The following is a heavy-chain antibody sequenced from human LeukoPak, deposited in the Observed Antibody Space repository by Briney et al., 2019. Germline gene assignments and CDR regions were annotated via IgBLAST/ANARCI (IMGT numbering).Heavy chain of an antibody. J-gene: IGHJ4*02. CDR3: ARDLFTMVRGVIDY. CDR2: INPNSGGT. D-gene: IGHD3-10*01. V-gene: IGHV1-2*02. CDR1: GYTFTGYY. Sequence: VASVKVSCKASGYTFTGYYMHWVRQAPGQGLEWMGWINPNSGGTNYAQKFQGRVTMTRDTSISTAYMELSRLRSDDTAVYYCARDLFTMVRGVIDYWGQGALVTVSS.